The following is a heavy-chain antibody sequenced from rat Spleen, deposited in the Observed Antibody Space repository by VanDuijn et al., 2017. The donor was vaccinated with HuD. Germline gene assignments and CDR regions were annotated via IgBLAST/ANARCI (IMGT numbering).Heavy chain of an antibody. J-gene: IGHJ1*01. D-gene: IGHD1-12*02. CDR3: ARRGYDGSYQIPYWYIDF. V-gene: IGHV5-25*01. Sequence: EVQLVESDGGLVQPGRSLKLSCAASGFTFSYYYMAWVRQAPTKGLEWVASITTTGGTTYYRDSVKGRFTVSRDNAKSTLYLQMDSLRSEDTATYHCARRGYDGSYQIPYWYIDFWGPGTMVTVSS. CDR1: GFTFSYYY. CDR2: ITTTGGTT.